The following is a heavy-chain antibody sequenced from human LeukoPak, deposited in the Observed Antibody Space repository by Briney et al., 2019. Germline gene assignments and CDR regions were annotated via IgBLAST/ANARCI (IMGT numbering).Heavy chain of an antibody. CDR2: ISSSSSYI. J-gene: IGHJ4*02. CDR3: ARERVVVAATVDY. D-gene: IGHD2-15*01. Sequence: PGGSLRLSCAASGFTFSSYSMNWVRQAPGKGLEWVSSISSSSSYIYYADSVKGRFTISRDNAKNSLYLQMNSLRAEDTAVYYCARERVVVAATVDYWGQGTLVTVSS. V-gene: IGHV3-21*01. CDR1: GFTFSSYS.